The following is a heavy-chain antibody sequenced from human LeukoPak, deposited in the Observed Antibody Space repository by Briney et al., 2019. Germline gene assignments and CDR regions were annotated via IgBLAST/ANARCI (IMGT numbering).Heavy chain of an antibody. Sequence: SGPALVKPTQTLTLTCTFSGFSLSTSGVGVGWIRQPPGKALEWLALIYWNDDKRYSPSLKSRLTITKDTSKNQVVLTMTNMDPVDTATYYCAHSERQFGEYLYYFDYWGQGTLVTVSS. CDR3: AHSERQFGEYLYYFDY. CDR2: IYWNDDK. J-gene: IGHJ4*02. V-gene: IGHV2-5*01. CDR1: GFSLSTSGVG. D-gene: IGHD3-10*01.